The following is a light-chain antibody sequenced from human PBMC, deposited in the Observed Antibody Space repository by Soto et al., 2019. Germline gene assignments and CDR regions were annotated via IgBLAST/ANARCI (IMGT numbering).Light chain of an antibody. CDR2: GAS. CDR3: QQHGSWGIT. J-gene: IGKJ3*01. V-gene: IGKV3D-15*01. CDR1: QAISDT. Sequence: EVVMRQSPATRSVSPGEAGMVSCRASQAISDTLAWYQHKPGQTPRLLIYGASTRATGIPDRFSGSGSGTEFTLTISSLEPEDFAVYYCQQHGSWGITFGPGTKVDIK.